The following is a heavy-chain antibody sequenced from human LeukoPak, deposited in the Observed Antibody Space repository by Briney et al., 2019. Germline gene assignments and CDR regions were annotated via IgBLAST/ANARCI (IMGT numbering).Heavy chain of an antibody. D-gene: IGHD3-16*02. CDR3: ARVPAGVIGMKDAFDI. V-gene: IGHV3-9*01. CDR1: GFTFDDYA. J-gene: IGHJ3*02. Sequence: GGSLRLSCAASGFTFDDYAMHWVRQAPGKGLEWVSGISWNSGSIGYADSVKGRFTISRDNAKNSLYLQMNGLRAEDTAVYYCARVPAGVIGMKDAFDIWGQGTMVTVSS. CDR2: ISWNSGSI.